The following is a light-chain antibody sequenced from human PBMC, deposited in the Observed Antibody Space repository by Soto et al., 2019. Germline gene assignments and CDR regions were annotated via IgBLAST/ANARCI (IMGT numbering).Light chain of an antibody. CDR3: HQYNNWTPWT. Sequence: EMVLTQSPATLSVSPGDSATLSCRASQSISGNLAWYQQKPGQAPRLLLYGASTRATGIPARFSGSGSGTEFTLTISSLQSEDYAVYYYHQYNNWTPWTFGQGTKVEIK. CDR1: QSISGN. J-gene: IGKJ1*01. CDR2: GAS. V-gene: IGKV3-15*01.